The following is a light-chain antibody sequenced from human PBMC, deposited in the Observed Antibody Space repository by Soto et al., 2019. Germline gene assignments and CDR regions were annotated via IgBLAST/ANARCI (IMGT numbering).Light chain of an antibody. Sequence: DVQMTQSPSTLSASGGDTVTVTCRASQSVSGWLAWYQQKPGEAPKLLIYDASALPRGVPSRFSGSGSGTKFTLTIAILQPDDFATYSCQQYETFSGTFGPGTKVDIK. CDR3: QQYETFSGT. V-gene: IGKV1-5*01. CDR1: QSVSGW. CDR2: DAS. J-gene: IGKJ1*01.